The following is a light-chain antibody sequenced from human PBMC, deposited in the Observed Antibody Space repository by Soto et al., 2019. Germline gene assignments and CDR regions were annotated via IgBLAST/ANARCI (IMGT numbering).Light chain of an antibody. CDR1: QGITNN. V-gene: IGKV1-9*01. CDR3: QQVKSYPRT. Sequence: DIHLTQSPSFLSASVGARVTITCRASQGITNNLAWYQQKPGKHPTLLIYEESTLHSGVPSRFSGSGSGTEFTLTISSLQPEDFGTYYCQQVKSYPRTFGGGTKVEIK. J-gene: IGKJ4*01. CDR2: EES.